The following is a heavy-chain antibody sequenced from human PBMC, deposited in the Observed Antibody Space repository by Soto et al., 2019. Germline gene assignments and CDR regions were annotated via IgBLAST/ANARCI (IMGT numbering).Heavy chain of an antibody. Sequence: GESLKISCKGSGYGFANYWIGWVRQMPGKGLEWMGIIYPGYSATRYSPSFEGHVTISADKSISTAYLQRSSLKASDTATYFCARAPSHGWFQHFYYWGQGTLVTVSS. CDR2: IYPGYSAT. CDR3: ARAPSHGWFQHFYY. CDR1: GYGFANYW. V-gene: IGHV5-51*01. D-gene: IGHD6-19*01. J-gene: IGHJ4*02.